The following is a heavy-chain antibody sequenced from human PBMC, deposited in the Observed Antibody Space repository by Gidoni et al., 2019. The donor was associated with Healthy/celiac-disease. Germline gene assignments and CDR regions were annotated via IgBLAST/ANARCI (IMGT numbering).Heavy chain of an antibody. CDR3: ARQLLTGYYNSPGPYDY. V-gene: IGHV4-59*01. CDR2: IYYSGST. CDR1: GGSISSYY. D-gene: IGHD3-9*01. Sequence: QVQLQESGPGLVKPSETLSLTCTVSGGSISSYYWSWIRQPPGKGLEWIGYIYYSGSTNYNPSLKSRVTISVDTSKNQFSLKLSSVTAADTAVYYCARQLLTGYYNSPGPYDYWGQGTLVTVSS. J-gene: IGHJ4*02.